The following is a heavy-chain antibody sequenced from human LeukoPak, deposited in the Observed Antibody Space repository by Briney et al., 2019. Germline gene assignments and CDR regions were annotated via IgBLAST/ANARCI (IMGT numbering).Heavy chain of an antibody. J-gene: IGHJ4*02. V-gene: IGHV3-15*01. D-gene: IGHD4-11*01. CDR3: TTGALQPLDLRRGY. CDR1: GFTFSNAW. CDR2: IKSKTDGGTT. Sequence: GGSLRLSCAASGFTFSNAWMSWVRQAPGKGLEWVGRIKSKTDGGTTDYAAPVKGRFTISRDDSKNTLYLQMNSLKTEDTAVYYCTTGALQPLDLRRGYWGQGTLVTVSS.